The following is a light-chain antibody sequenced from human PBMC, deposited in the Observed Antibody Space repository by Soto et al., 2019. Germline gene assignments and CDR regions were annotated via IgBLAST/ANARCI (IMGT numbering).Light chain of an antibody. CDR1: QSVSSSY. CDR3: EEYGRPPKP. CDR2: CAS. V-gene: IGKV3-20*01. Sequence: VLTQYTGTLSLSPVERATLSCRARQSVSSSYLAWYQHERGQAPVLLIYCASSRATGIPDRFNSSGYGTDFTLTISRLEPEGLAVYYCEEYGRPPKPVGQ. J-gene: IGKJ1*01.